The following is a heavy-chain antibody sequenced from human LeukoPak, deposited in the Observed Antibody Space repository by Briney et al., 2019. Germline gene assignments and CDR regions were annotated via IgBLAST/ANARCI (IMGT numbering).Heavy chain of an antibody. CDR3: TRVNYYDSSSFYYGYFDY. V-gene: IGHV3-49*04. CDR1: GFTFGNYS. Sequence: PGGSLRLSCTASGFTFGNYSMSWVRQAPGKGLEWVGFIRNKAYGERQDYAASVQGRFTITRDDSESIAYLQMNSLKTEDTGVYYCTRVNYYDSSSFYYGYFDYWGQGTLVTVSS. CDR2: IRNKAYGERQ. D-gene: IGHD3-22*01. J-gene: IGHJ4*02.